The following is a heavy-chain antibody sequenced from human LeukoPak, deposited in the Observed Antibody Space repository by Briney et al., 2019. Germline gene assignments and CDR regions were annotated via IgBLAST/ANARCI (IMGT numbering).Heavy chain of an antibody. CDR1: GFTFDDSA. CDR2: ITGDGATT. Sequence: GGSLRLSCAASGFTFDDSAMHWVRQAPGRGLKWVSLITGDGATTYYADSVKGRFTISRDNNKNSLYLQMHSLRTEDTAFYYCAKPNNYYDSSGYPVAYYYYYYMDVWGKGATVTVSS. D-gene: IGHD3-22*01. J-gene: IGHJ6*03. CDR3: AKPNNYYDSSGYPVAYYYYYYMDV. V-gene: IGHV3-43*02.